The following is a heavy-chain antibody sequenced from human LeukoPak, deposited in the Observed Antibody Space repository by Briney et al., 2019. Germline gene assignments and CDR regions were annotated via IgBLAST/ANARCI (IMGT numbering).Heavy chain of an antibody. CDR2: IRSKANNYAT. Sequence: GGSLRLSCAASGFTFSGSPMHWVRQASGQGLEWVGRIRSKANNYATAYAASVKGRFTISRDDSKTTAYLQMNSLETEDTAVYYCTKYYYDSSDYTYYFDHWGQGTLVTVSS. CDR1: GFTFSGSP. J-gene: IGHJ4*02. V-gene: IGHV3-73*01. D-gene: IGHD3-22*01. CDR3: TKYYYDSSDYTYYFDH.